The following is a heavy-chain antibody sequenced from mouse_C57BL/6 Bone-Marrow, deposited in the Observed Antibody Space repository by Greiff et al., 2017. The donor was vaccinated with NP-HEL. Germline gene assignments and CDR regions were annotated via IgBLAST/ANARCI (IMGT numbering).Heavy chain of an antibody. CDR2: IWSGGST. CDR1: GFSLTSYG. D-gene: IGHD2-3*01. V-gene: IGHV2-2*01. J-gene: IGHJ4*01. Sequence: VKLQESGPGLVQPSQSLSITCTVSGFSLTSYGVHWVRQSPGKGLEWLGVIWSGGSTDYNAAFISRLSISKDNSKSQVFFKMNSLQADDTAIYYCASPLMVTSLYYYAMDYWGQGTSVTVSS. CDR3: ASPLMVTSLYYYAMDY.